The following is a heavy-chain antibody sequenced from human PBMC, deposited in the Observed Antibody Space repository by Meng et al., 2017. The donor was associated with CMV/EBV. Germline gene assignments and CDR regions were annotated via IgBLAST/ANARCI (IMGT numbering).Heavy chain of an antibody. J-gene: IGHJ6*02. CDR3: ARYGYGDYHYYGMDV. Sequence: GESLKISCAASGFTFSDYYMSWIRQAPGKGLEWVSYISSSGSTIYYADSVKGRFTISRENAKNSLYLQRNSLRAEETAVYYCARYGYGDYHYYGMDVWGQGTTVTVSS. V-gene: IGHV3-11*01. CDR1: GFTFSDYY. D-gene: IGHD4-17*01. CDR2: ISSSGSTI.